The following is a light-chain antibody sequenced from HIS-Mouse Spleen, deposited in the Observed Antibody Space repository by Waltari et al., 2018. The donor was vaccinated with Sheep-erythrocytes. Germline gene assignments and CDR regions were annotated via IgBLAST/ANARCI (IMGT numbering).Light chain of an antibody. V-gene: IGKV1-39*01. CDR1: QSISSY. CDR2: AAS. J-gene: IGKJ4*01. CDR3: QQSYSTPPLT. Sequence: DIQMTQSPYSLSASVGDRVTITCRASQSISSYLNWYQQNPGKAPKLLIYAASSLQSGVPSRFSGSGSGTDFTLTISSLQPEDFATYYCQQSYSTPPLTFGGGTKVEIK.